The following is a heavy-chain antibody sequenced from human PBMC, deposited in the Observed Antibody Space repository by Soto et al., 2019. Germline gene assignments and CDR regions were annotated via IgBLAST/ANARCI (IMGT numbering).Heavy chain of an antibody. J-gene: IGHJ6*03. CDR2: YRGNGGST. CDR1: GFAFSGHA. V-gene: IGHV3-23*01. CDR3: AKARGDSLDYCMDV. Sequence: EVQLLESGGGLVQPGGSLRLSCAASGFAFSGHAMSWVRQAPGKGLEWVSGYRGNGGSTYYADSVKGRFTMSRDNSQNTMYLQMNSLRVEDTAVYHCAKARGDSLDYCMDVWGKGTTVTVSS. D-gene: IGHD4-17*01.